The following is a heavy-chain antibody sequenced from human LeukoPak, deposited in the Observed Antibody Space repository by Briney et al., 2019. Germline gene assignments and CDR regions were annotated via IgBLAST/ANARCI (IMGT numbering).Heavy chain of an antibody. CDR1: GFTVSSYW. J-gene: IGHJ4*02. D-gene: IGHD2-15*01. Sequence: PGGSLTLSCAASGFTVSSYWIHRVRQAPGKGLVWVSLIRRDGTTSFAASVQGRFTISRDNARNTLYLQMNSLAAEDTAVYYCARDAGQATPFDYWGPGTLVTVSS. CDR3: ARDAGQATPFDY. CDR2: IRRDGTT. V-gene: IGHV3-74*01.